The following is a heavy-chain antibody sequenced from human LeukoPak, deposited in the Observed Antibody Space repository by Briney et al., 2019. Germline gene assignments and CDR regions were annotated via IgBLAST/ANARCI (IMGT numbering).Heavy chain of an antibody. J-gene: IGHJ4*02. CDR1: GFIFSSYS. CDR3: ARSQDYQYYFDY. Sequence: PGGSLRLSCAASGFIFSSYSMNWVRQAPGKGLEGVSSITSSRSNIYYADSVKGRFTIARDNARNSLYLQMNSLRAEDTAVYYCARSQDYQYYFDYWGQGTLVTVPS. D-gene: IGHD4-11*01. V-gene: IGHV3-21*01. CDR2: ITSSRSNI.